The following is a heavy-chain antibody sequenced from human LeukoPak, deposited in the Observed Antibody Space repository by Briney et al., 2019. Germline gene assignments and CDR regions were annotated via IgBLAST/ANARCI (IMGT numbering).Heavy chain of an antibody. CDR1: GFTFSSYW. D-gene: IGHD2/OR15-2a*01. CDR3: ARDVSYYYYMDV. J-gene: IGHJ6*03. CDR2: IKQDGSEK. Sequence: GGSLRPSCAASGFTFSSYWMSWVRQAPGKGLEWVANIKQDGSEKYYVDSVKGRFSISRDNAKNSLYLQMNSLRAEDTAVYYCARDVSYYYYMDVWGKGTTVTVSS. V-gene: IGHV3-7*01.